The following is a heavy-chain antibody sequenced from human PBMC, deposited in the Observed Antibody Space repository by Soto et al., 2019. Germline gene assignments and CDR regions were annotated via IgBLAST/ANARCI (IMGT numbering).Heavy chain of an antibody. CDR3: ARGRREYCTNGVCYTFVPD. D-gene: IGHD2-8*01. Sequence: SETLSLTCTVSGGSISNDYYFWSWIRQPPGKGLEWIGYIHYSGTTNYNPSVMSRVTISVDTSKNQLSLNLSSVTAADTAVYYCARGRREYCTNGVCYTFVPDWGQGTLVTVSS. CDR2: IHYSGTT. CDR1: GGSISNDYYF. J-gene: IGHJ4*02. V-gene: IGHV4-61*01.